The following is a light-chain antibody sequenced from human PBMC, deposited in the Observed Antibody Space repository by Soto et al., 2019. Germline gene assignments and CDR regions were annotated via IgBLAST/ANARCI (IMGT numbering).Light chain of an antibody. Sequence: EIVLTQSPGTLSLSPGERATLSCRASQSVSSSFLAWYQQKPGQAHSLLIYGASNRATRIPDRFSGSGSGTDFTLTISRLEPEDFAVYYCQQYITSPRAFGQGTKVAI. CDR1: QSVSSSF. CDR3: QQYITSPRA. V-gene: IGKV3-20*01. J-gene: IGKJ1*01. CDR2: GAS.